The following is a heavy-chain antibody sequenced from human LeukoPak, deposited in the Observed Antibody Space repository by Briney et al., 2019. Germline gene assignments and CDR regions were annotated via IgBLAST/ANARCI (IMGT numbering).Heavy chain of an antibody. V-gene: IGHV4-38-2*01. Sequence: SETLSLTCAVSGYSISSGYYWGWIRQPPGKGLEWIGSIYHSGSTYYNPSLKSRVTISVDTSKNQFSLKLSSVTAADTAVYYCARRAAGGYYDSSDWFDPWGQGTLVTVSS. J-gene: IGHJ5*02. D-gene: IGHD3-22*01. CDR1: GYSISSGYY. CDR2: IYHSGST. CDR3: ARRAAGGYYDSSDWFDP.